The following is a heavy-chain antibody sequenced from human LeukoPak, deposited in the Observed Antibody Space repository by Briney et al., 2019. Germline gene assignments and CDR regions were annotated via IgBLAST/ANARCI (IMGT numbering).Heavy chain of an antibody. D-gene: IGHD1-20*01. CDR3: ARVAVITETWIDY. Sequence: KPSETLSLTCTVSGGSISSSSYYWGWIRQPPGKGLEWIGSIYYSGSTYYNPSLKSRVTISVDTSKNQFSLKLSSVTAADTAVYYCARVAVITETWIDYWGQGTLVTVSS. CDR2: IYYSGST. CDR1: GGSISSSSYY. V-gene: IGHV4-39*07. J-gene: IGHJ4*02.